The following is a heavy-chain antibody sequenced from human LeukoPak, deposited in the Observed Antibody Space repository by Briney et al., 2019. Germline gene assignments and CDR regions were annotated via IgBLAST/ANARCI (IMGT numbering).Heavy chain of an antibody. CDR3: ARDFRQLWLRTFDY. CDR2: IRYDGSTT. D-gene: IGHD5-18*01. V-gene: IGHV3-30*02. Sequence: PGGSLRLSCAASGFTFSSYGMHWVRQAPGKGLEWVAFIRYDGSTTYYADSVKGRFTISRDNSKNSLYLQMNSLRAEDTAVYYCARDFRQLWLRTFDYWGQGTLVTVSS. J-gene: IGHJ4*02. CDR1: GFTFSSYG.